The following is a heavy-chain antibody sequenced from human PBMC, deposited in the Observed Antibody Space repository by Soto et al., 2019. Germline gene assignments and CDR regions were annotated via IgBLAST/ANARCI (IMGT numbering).Heavy chain of an antibody. V-gene: IGHV3-15*07. J-gene: IGHJ4*02. CDR2: IKSKTDGGTT. CDR1: GFTFSNAW. Sequence: EVQLVESGGGLVKPGGSLRLSCAASGFTFSNAWMNWVRQAPGKGLEWVGRIKSKTDGGTTDYAAPVKGRFTISRDVSKKILYLQMNSLKTEDTAVYYCTTAPTFYDRGGYYTFDYWGQGTLVTVSS. D-gene: IGHD3-22*01. CDR3: TTAPTFYDRGGYYTFDY.